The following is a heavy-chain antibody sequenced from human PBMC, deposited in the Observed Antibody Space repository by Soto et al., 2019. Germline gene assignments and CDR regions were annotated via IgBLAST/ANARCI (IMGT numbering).Heavy chain of an antibody. CDR2: IIPIFGTA. Sequence: QVQLVQSGSEVKKPGSSVKVSCKASGGTFSSYAISWVRQAPGQGLEWMGGIIPIFGTANYAQKFQCRVTITADESTSTAYMELSSLRSEDTAVYYCARDGRWVYIVATTLGNWFDPWGQGTLVTVSS. CDR3: ARDGRWVYIVATTLGNWFDP. J-gene: IGHJ5*02. D-gene: IGHD5-12*01. CDR1: GGTFSSYA. V-gene: IGHV1-69*01.